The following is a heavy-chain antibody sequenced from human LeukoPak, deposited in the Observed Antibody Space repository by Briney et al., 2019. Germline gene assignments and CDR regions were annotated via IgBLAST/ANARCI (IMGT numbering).Heavy chain of an antibody. CDR2: IYYSGST. CDR1: GGSIGSSSYY. CDR3: ARSKTGTTHHPQIDY. J-gene: IGHJ4*02. Sequence: SETLSLTCTVSGGSIGSSSYYWGWIRQPPGKGLEWIGSIYYSGSTYYNPSLKSRVTISVDTSKNQFSLKLSSVTAADTAVYYCARSKTGTTHHPQIDYWGQGTLVTVSS. D-gene: IGHD1-7*01. V-gene: IGHV4-39*01.